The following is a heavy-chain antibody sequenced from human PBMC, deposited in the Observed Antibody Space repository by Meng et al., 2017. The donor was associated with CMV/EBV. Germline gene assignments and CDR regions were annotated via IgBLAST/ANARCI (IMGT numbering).Heavy chain of an antibody. Sequence: ASVKVSCKASGYTLSHYWMHWVRQAPGQGLEWVGIINPSGGSTTYAQKFQGRVVLTRDTSTSTVYLDLSSLRSEDRAVYYCAREGAGTIYGMDVWGQGTTVTVSS. CDR3: AREGAGTIYGMDV. CDR1: GYTLSHYW. J-gene: IGHJ6*02. CDR2: INPSGGST. D-gene: IGHD1-1*01. V-gene: IGHV1-46*01.